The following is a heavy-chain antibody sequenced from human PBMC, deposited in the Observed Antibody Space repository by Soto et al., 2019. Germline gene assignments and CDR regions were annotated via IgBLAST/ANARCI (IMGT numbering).Heavy chain of an antibody. CDR3: ARDSRIAVADPFHI. CDR1: GFTFSSYS. D-gene: IGHD6-19*01. Sequence: ELKLVESGGGLVKPGGSLRLSCAASGFTFSSYSMNWVRQAPGKGLEWVSSISSSSSYIYYAGSVKGRFTISRDNDKHSLYLQMNILIDEDTAVYYCARDSRIAVADPFHIWGQGTMVTVSS. V-gene: IGHV3-21*01. J-gene: IGHJ3*02. CDR2: ISSSSSYI.